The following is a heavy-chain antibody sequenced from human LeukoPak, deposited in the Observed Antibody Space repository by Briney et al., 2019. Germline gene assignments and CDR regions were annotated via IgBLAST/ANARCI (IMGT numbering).Heavy chain of an antibody. D-gene: IGHD4-23*01. Sequence: SETLSLTCAVYGGSFSGYYWSWLRQPPGKGLEWIGEINHSGSTNYNPSLKSRVTISVDTSKNQFSLKLSSVTAADTAVYYCARDDYGGNYAFDYWGQGTLVTVSS. J-gene: IGHJ4*02. CDR2: INHSGST. CDR1: GGSFSGYY. V-gene: IGHV4-34*01. CDR3: ARDDYGGNYAFDY.